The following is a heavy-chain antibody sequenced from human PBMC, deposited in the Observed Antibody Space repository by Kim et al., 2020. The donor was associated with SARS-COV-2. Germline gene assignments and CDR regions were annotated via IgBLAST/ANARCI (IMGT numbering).Heavy chain of an antibody. CDR2: IKSKTGGGTT. J-gene: IGHJ6*02. CDR3: TTNSRIQLWPPDYYYGMDA. Sequence: GGSLRLSCAASGFTFSNAWMNWVRQAPGKGLEWIGRIKSKTGGGTTDYAAPVKGRFTISRDDSKNTLYLQMNSLKTEDTAVYYCTTNSRIQLWPPDYYYGMDAWGQGTPVTVSS. CDR1: GFTFSNAW. D-gene: IGHD5-18*01. V-gene: IGHV3-15*01.